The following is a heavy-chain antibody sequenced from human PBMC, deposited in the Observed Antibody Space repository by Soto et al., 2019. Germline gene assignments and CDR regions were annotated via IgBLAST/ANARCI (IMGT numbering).Heavy chain of an antibody. Sequence: QVQLVQSGAGVQKPGATANISCKASGYRFTAYDMHWVRQAPGQRLEWLGWINTATGDTKYSPSFQGRVTLSRDTSATTACMELSGLRFEDTAVYYCARTRGYCSGGSCYPLDHWGQGTLVTVSS. CDR3: ARTRGYCSGGSCYPLDH. J-gene: IGHJ4*02. D-gene: IGHD2-15*01. CDR2: INTATGDT. CDR1: GYRFTAYD. V-gene: IGHV1-3*04.